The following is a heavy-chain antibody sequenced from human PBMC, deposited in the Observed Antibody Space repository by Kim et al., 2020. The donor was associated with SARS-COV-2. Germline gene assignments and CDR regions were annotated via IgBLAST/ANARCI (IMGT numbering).Heavy chain of an antibody. Sequence: DSVEGRFTVSRDNAKNPVYLQMNGLRPEDTAVYYCARDDGFRSIDHWGQGILVTVST. V-gene: IGHV3-7*01. D-gene: IGHD6-25*01. J-gene: IGHJ4*02. CDR3: ARDDGFRSIDH.